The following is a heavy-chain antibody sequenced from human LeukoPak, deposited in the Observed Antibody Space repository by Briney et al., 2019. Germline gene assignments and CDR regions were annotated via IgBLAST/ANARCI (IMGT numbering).Heavy chain of an antibody. Sequence: PSETLSLTCTVSGGSISSYYWSWIRQPAGKGLDWIGRIYSSGGTVYNPSLKTRVTMSVDTSKNQFSLRLSSVTAADTAVYYCARRDDSSSGFDYWGQGTLVTVSS. CDR1: GGSISSYY. V-gene: IGHV4-4*07. CDR2: IYSSGGT. D-gene: IGHD6-6*01. J-gene: IGHJ4*02. CDR3: ARRDDSSSGFDY.